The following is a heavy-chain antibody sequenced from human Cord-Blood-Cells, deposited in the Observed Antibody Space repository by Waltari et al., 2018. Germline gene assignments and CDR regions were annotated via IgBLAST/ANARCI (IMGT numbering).Heavy chain of an antibody. Sequence: VQLVESGGGLVQPGRSLRLSCAASGFTFDDYAMHWVRPAPGKGLEWVSGISWNSGSIGYADSVKGRFTISRDNAKNSLYLQMNSLRAEDMALYYCAKGSGYDDDDAFDIWGQGTMVTVSS. V-gene: IGHV3-9*03. D-gene: IGHD5-12*01. CDR2: ISWNSGSI. CDR1: GFTFDDYA. CDR3: AKGSGYDDDDAFDI. J-gene: IGHJ3*02.